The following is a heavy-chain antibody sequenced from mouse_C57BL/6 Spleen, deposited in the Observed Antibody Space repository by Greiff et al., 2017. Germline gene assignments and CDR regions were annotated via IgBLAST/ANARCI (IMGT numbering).Heavy chain of an antibody. V-gene: IGHV1-18*01. CDR2: INPNNGGT. J-gene: IGHJ4*01. Sequence: EVQLQQSGPELVKPGASVKIPCKASGYTFTDYNMDWVKQSHGKSLEWIGDINPNNGGTIYNQKFKGKATLTVDKSSRTAYMELRSLTSEDTAGYYCAREGYYGVDYWGQGTSVTVSS. CDR1: GYTFTDYN. CDR3: AREGYYGVDY.